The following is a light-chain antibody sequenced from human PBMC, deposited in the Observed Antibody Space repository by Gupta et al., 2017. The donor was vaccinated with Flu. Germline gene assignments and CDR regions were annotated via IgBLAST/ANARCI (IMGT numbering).Light chain of an antibody. Sequence: DIVKSQSPDPPTVPLGERATINCKSSQSVVNNSNNKNSIAWYQQKPGQPPKLLIYWASTRKSGVPDRCSGSGSETVFTLSISNLQAEVVAVYYYQHYHGIPFIFGEGTKVEIK. CDR2: WAS. CDR3: QHYHGIPFI. CDR1: QSVVNNSNNKNS. V-gene: IGKV4-1*01. J-gene: IGKJ4*01.